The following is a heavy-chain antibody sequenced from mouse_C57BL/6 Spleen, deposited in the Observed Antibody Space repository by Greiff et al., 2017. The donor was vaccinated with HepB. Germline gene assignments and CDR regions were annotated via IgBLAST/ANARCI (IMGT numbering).Heavy chain of an antibody. V-gene: IGHV1-76*01. Sequence: VQLQQSGAELVRPGASVKLSCKASGYTFTDYYINWVKQRPGQGLEWIARIYPGSGNTYYNEKFKGKATLTAEKSSSTAYMQLSSLTSEDSAVYCCARWYYRGAWFAYWGQGTLVTVSA. CDR2: IYPGSGNT. CDR3: ARWYYRGAWFAY. D-gene: IGHD1-1*01. J-gene: IGHJ3*01. CDR1: GYTFTDYY.